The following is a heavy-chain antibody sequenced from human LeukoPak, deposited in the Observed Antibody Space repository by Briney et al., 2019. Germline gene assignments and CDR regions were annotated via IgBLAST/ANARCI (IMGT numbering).Heavy chain of an antibody. V-gene: IGHV4-34*01. CDR1: GGSFSGYY. Sequence: SETLSLTCAVHGGSFSGYYWSWIRQPPGKGLEWIGEINHSGSTNYNPSLKSRVTISVDTSKNQFSLKLSSVTAADTAVYYCARRQNIAARRGVFDYWGQGTLVTVSS. CDR3: ARRQNIAARRGVFDY. D-gene: IGHD6-6*01. J-gene: IGHJ4*02. CDR2: INHSGST.